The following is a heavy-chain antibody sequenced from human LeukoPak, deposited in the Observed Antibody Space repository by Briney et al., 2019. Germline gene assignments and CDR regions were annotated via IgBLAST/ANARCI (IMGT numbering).Heavy chain of an antibody. CDR1: GFTFDDYA. J-gene: IGHJ4*02. D-gene: IGHD4-17*01. CDR2: HSWNSGII. V-gene: IGHV3-9*01. Sequence: GRSLRLPCAASGFTFDDYALHWVRQAPGKGLEWVSGHSWNSGIIVYADSVKGRFTISRDNAKNSLYLQMNSLRTEDTALYYCAKATDGDVATNFDYWGQGTLVTVSS. CDR3: AKATDGDVATNFDY.